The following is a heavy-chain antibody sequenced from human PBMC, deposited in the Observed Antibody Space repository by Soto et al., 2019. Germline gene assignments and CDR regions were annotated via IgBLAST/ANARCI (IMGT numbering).Heavy chain of an antibody. V-gene: IGHV1-69*13. CDR3: ARGGKKMATFYYFDY. J-gene: IGHJ4*02. D-gene: IGHD5-12*01. CDR2: IIPIFGTA. Sequence: SVKVSCKASGGTFSSYAISWVRQAPGQGLEWMGGIIPIFGTANYAQKFQGRVTITADESTSTAYMELCSLRSEDTAVYYCARGGKKMATFYYFDYWGPGTLVTVYS. CDR1: GGTFSSYA.